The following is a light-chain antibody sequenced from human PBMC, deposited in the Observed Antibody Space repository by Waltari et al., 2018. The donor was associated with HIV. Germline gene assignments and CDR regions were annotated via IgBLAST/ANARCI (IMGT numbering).Light chain of an antibody. J-gene: IGLJ1*01. CDR1: GAGHE. CDR3: QSFDSSLTGFV. CDR2: GNN. Sequence: QSVLTQPPSVSGAPGQRVSISCTGSGAGHEVQWYQQIAGKAPKLLIFGNNQRPSGVPARFFGSKSGTSASLAITCLQPEDEAHYYCQSFDSSLTGFVFGSGTEVVVL. V-gene: IGLV1-40*01.